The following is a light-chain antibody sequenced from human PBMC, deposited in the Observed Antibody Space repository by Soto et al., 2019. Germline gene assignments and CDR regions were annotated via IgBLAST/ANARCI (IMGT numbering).Light chain of an antibody. CDR1: QGINDY. Sequence: DIQLTQSPSFLSASVGDRVTITCRASQGINDYLAWYQQKPGKAPKLLIYAASTLQSEVPSRFSGSASGTEFTLTISSLPPEDFATYYCQQFKTYPLTFGGGTKVEVK. J-gene: IGKJ4*01. CDR3: QQFKTYPLT. CDR2: AAS. V-gene: IGKV1-9*01.